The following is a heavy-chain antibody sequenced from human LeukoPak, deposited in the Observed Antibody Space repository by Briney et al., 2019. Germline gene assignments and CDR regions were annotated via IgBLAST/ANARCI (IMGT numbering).Heavy chain of an antibody. CDR2: IFHSANT. Sequence: PSETLSLTCTVSGYSISSGYYWGWIRQPPGKGLEWIGSIFHSANTNYNPSLKSRVTISVDTSKNQFSLKLSSVTAADTAVYYCARSVEGYCSGGSCYSYYYYMDVWGKGTTVTVSS. D-gene: IGHD2-15*01. CDR3: ARSVEGYCSGGSCYSYYYYMDV. J-gene: IGHJ6*03. V-gene: IGHV4-38-2*02. CDR1: GYSISSGYY.